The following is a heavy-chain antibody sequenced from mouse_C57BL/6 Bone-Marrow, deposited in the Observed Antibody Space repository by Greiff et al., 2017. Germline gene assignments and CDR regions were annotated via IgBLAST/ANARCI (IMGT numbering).Heavy chain of an antibody. D-gene: IGHD2-1*01. J-gene: IGHJ3*01. CDR2: IYWDDDK. CDR3: ARRRRGNYEFAY. Sequence: QVTLKESGPGILQSSQSLSLSCSFSGFSLSTSGMGVSWIRQPSGKGLEWLAHIYWDDDKCYNPSLKSRLTISKDTSRNQVFLKSTSVDTADTATYYCARRRRGNYEFAYWGQGTLVTVSA. CDR1: GFSLSTSGMG. V-gene: IGHV8-12*01.